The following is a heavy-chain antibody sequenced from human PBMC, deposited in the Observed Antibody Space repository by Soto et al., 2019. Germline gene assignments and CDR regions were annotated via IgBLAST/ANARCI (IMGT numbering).Heavy chain of an antibody. CDR3: ARPKRSGYDRGDSYYHTMDV. CDR2: ILPMFGAV. CDR1: GGTSSNFV. V-gene: IGHV1-69*06. D-gene: IGHD3-3*01. J-gene: IGHJ6*02. Sequence: QMRLVQSGAEVKNSGSSVKVSCKASGGTSSNFVITWVRQVPGQGLAWLGGILPMFGAVKYAQTFQDRLTITADRSTNTASMELGSLRSEDTAVYYCARPKRSGYDRGDSYYHTMDVWGHGTTVTVS.